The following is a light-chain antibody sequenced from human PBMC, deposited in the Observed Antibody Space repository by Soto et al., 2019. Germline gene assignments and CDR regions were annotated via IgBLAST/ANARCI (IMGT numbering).Light chain of an antibody. CDR3: CSYAGSFIYV. CDR1: NSDVGGYNY. CDR2: DVT. J-gene: IGLJ1*01. V-gene: IGLV2-11*01. Sequence: QSALTQPRSVSGSPGQSVTVSCTGTNSDVGGYNYVSWYQQHPGQAPKLIIYDVTQRPSGVSDRFSGSKSGNTASLTISGLQGDDEADYYCCSYAGSFIYVFGTGTKVIVL.